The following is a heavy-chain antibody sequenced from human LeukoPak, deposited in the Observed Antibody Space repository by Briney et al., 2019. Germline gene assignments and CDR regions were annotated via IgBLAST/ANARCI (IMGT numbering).Heavy chain of an antibody. CDR2: ISTDGKST. J-gene: IGHJ6*02. V-gene: IGHV3-74*01. CDR1: GFTFSNYG. Sequence: GGSLRLSCVASGFTFSNYGMLWVRQAPGKGLMWVSLISTDGKSTRYAESVKGRFTISRDNAKNALYLQMDILRVEDTALYFCVRDYHFIQEVWGQGTTVTVS. D-gene: IGHD2/OR15-2a*01. CDR3: VRDYHFIQEV.